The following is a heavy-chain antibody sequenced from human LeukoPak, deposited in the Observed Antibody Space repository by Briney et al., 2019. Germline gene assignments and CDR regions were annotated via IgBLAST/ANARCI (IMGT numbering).Heavy chain of an antibody. Sequence: PSETLSLTCTVSGGSISSYYWSWIRQPPGKGLEWNGYIYYSGSTNYNPSLKSRVTISVDTSKNQFSLKLSSVTAADTAVYYCARQDSYGYGYYFDYWGQGTLVTVSS. J-gene: IGHJ4*02. V-gene: IGHV4-59*08. D-gene: IGHD5-18*01. CDR3: ARQDSYGYGYYFDY. CDR1: GGSISSYY. CDR2: IYYSGST.